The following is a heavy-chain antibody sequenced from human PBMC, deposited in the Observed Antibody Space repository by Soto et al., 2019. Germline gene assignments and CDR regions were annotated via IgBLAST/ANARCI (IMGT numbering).Heavy chain of an antibody. CDR2: IYPGDSGT. Sequence: GESLKIACKVSVYSFPSFWIGWVRQMPGKGLEWLGSIYPGDSGTRYSPSFQGEVTISADKSITTAYLHWSSLRASDTATYYCVKQHPLDSRAWHNWGQGTLVTVSS. V-gene: IGHV5-51*01. CDR3: VKQHPLDSRAWHN. J-gene: IGHJ4*02. D-gene: IGHD6-19*01. CDR1: VYSFPSFW.